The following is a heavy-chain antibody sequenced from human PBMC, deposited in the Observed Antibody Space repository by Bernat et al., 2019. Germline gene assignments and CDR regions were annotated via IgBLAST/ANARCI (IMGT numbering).Heavy chain of an antibody. Sequence: EVQLVESGGDLVQPGGSLRLSCAASGFTFSSFEMHWVRQAPGKGLEWVSYISTSGSTIYYADSVKGRFTVSSDNAKNSLYLQMNSRRAEDTAVYYCVRDGIRCSGGTCYPRWGQGTLVTVSS. CDR2: ISTSGSTI. D-gene: IGHD2-15*01. CDR3: VRDGIRCSGGTCYPR. CDR1: GFTFSSFE. J-gene: IGHJ4*02. V-gene: IGHV3-48*03.